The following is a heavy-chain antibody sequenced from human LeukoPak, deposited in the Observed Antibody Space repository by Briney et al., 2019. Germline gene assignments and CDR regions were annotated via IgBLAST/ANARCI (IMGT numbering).Heavy chain of an antibody. V-gene: IGHV3-21*01. CDR1: GFTFSSYY. J-gene: IGHJ4*02. D-gene: IGHD1-26*01. Sequence: GSLRLSCAASGFTFSSYYMNWVRQAPGKGLEWVSSISSSNTYISYVDSVKGRFTISRDNAKNSLYLQMDSLRAEDTAVYYCARDAYSGSYYEWWGQGTLVTVSS. CDR3: ARDAYSGSYYEW. CDR2: ISSSNTYI.